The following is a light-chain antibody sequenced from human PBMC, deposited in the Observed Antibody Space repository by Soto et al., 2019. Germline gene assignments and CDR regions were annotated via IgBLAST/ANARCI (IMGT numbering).Light chain of an antibody. CDR1: QTVGRSF. J-gene: IGKJ5*01. Sequence: EIVLTQSPGIMYLSPGERATLSCRASQTVGRSFLAWYQQKPGQSPRLLIFGTSIRATGIPDRFSGGGSGADFTLTISRLEAEDFVMYYCQQYGSSPITFGQGTRLEIK. CDR3: QQYGSSPIT. V-gene: IGKV3-20*01. CDR2: GTS.